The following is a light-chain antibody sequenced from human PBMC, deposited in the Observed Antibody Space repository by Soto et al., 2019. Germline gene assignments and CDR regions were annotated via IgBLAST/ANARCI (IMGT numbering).Light chain of an antibody. V-gene: IGLV2-14*01. Sequence: QSALTQPASASGSAGQSITISCSGTMRDVGAYNLVSWYQQHPGTAPKLIIYEVRNRPSGISSRFSGSRSGNTASLTISGLQSEDDGDYYCSAYTARSTLVFGGGTKLTVL. CDR1: MRDVGAYNL. CDR2: EVR. CDR3: SAYTARSTLV. J-gene: IGLJ3*02.